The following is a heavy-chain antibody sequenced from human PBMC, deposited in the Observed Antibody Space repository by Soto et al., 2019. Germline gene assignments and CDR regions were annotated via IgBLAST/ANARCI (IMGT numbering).Heavy chain of an antibody. D-gene: IGHD6-13*01. Sequence: QVQLVQSGAEVKKPGASVKVSCKASGYTFTSYGISWVRQAPGEGLEWMGWISAYDGDKKYAQKLQDRVTMTTDTSTNTAYLELRSLRSDDTAVYYCARDRPFSSSWEPVDYWGQGTLVTVSS. CDR1: GYTFTSYG. CDR2: ISAYDGDK. J-gene: IGHJ4*02. V-gene: IGHV1-18*04. CDR3: ARDRPFSSSWEPVDY.